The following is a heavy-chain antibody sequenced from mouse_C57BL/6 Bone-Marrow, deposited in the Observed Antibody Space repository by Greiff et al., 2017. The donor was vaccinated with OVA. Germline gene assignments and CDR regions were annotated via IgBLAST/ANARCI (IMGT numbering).Heavy chain of an antibody. CDR1: GFTFSDYY. CDR3: ARHGDSSGYWFAY. J-gene: IGHJ3*01. Sequence: EVHLVESGGGLVQPGGSLKLSCAASGFTFSDYYMYWVRQTPEKRLEWVAYISNGGGSTYYPDTVKGRFTISRDNAKNTLYLQMSRLKSEDTAMYYCARHGDSSGYWFAYWGQGTLVTVSA. V-gene: IGHV5-12*01. CDR2: ISNGGGST. D-gene: IGHD3-2*02.